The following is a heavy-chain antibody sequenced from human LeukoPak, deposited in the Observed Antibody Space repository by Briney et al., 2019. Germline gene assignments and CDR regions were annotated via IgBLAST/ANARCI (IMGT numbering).Heavy chain of an antibody. V-gene: IGHV4-59*01. Sequence: SETLSLTCTVSGGSISSYYWSWIRQPPGKGLECIGYIYYSGITNYNPSLKSRVTISVDTSKNQFSLKLSSVTAADTAVYYCARDRGYSYFDYWGQGTLVTVSS. CDR2: IYYSGIT. J-gene: IGHJ4*02. CDR1: GGSISSYY. D-gene: IGHD5-18*01. CDR3: ARDRGYSYFDY.